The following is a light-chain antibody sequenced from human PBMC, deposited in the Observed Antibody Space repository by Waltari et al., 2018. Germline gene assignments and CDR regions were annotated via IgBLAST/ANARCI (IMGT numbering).Light chain of an antibody. CDR1: QRISNW. CDR2: KAS. CDR3: QQYNSYSIT. Sequence: DIQMTQSPPTLSASVGDRVTITFRASQRISNWLAWYQLKPGKAPKLLLYKASNLESGDPSRFSGSGSGTEFILTINSLQPDDFATYYCQQYNSYSITFGQGTRLEIK. J-gene: IGKJ5*01. V-gene: IGKV1-5*03.